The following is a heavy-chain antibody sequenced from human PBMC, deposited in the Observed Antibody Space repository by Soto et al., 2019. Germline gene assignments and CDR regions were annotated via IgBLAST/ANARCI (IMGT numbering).Heavy chain of an antibody. Sequence: QVQVVESGGGVVKPGGSLRLSCVASGFIFSDHYMSWIRQAPGKGLEWVAHISNSGSFTYYAESVKGRFTISRDNANNSVHLQMTRLRADDTAVYFCARDEDNYDSLSWFDPWGQGTRVTVSS. CDR3: ARDEDNYDSLSWFDP. D-gene: IGHD3-16*01. J-gene: IGHJ5*02. V-gene: IGHV3-11*05. CDR2: ISNSGSFT. CDR1: GFIFSDHY.